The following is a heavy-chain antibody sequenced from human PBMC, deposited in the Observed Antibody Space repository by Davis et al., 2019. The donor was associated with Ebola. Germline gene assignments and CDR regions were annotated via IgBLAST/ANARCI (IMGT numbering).Heavy chain of an antibody. J-gene: IGHJ5*02. CDR1: GGTFSSYA. V-gene: IGHV1-69*06. Sequence: SVKVSCKASGGTFSSYAISWVRQAPGQGLEWMGGIIPIFGTANYAQKFQGRVTITADKSTSTAYMELSSLRSEDTAVYYCAKDQWSVAGTRGWFDPWGQGTLVTVSS. CDR3: AKDQWSVAGTRGWFDP. CDR2: IIPIFGTA. D-gene: IGHD6-19*01.